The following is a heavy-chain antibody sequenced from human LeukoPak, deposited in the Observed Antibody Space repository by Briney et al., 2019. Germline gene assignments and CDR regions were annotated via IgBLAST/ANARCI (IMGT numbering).Heavy chain of an antibody. V-gene: IGHV4-39*01. CDR3: ARQTGAYYYYMDV. CDR2: IYYSGST. CDR1: GGSISSSSYY. J-gene: IGHJ6*03. D-gene: IGHD7-27*01. Sequence: SETLSLTCTVSGGSISSSSYYWGWIRQPPGKGLEWIGSIYYSGSTYYNPSLKSRVTISVDTSKNQFSLKLRSVTAADTAVYYCARQTGAYYYYMDVWGKGTTVTVSS.